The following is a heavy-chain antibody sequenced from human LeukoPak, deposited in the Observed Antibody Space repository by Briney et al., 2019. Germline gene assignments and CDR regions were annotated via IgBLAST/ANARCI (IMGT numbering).Heavy chain of an antibody. Sequence: GGSLRLSCAASGFTFSNYWMHWVRQAPGKGLVWVSRLNSDGSSTNYADSVKGRFTISRDNAKNTLYLQTNSLRDEDTAVFYCARSRYDYIWGIDYWGQGTLVTISS. V-gene: IGHV3-74*01. J-gene: IGHJ4*02. CDR1: GFTFSNYW. D-gene: IGHD3-16*01. CDR2: LNSDGSST. CDR3: ARSRYDYIWGIDY.